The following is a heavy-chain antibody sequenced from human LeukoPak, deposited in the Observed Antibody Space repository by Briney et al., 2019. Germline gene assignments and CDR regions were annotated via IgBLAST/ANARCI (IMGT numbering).Heavy chain of an antibody. CDR3: ARDETAPTTVTTPLDY. D-gene: IGHD4-17*01. J-gene: IGHJ4*02. V-gene: IGHV1-69*06. CDR1: GGTFNSYA. CDR2: IIPIFGTT. Sequence: ASVKVSCKASGGTFNSYAISWVRQAPGQGLEWMGGIIPIFGTTNYVRKFRGRVTLTADKSTRTAYMELSSLRSEDTAVYYCARDETAPTTVTTPLDYWGQGTLVTVSS.